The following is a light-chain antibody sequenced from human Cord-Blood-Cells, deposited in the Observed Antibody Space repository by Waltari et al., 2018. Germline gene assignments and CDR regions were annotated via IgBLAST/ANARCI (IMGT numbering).Light chain of an antibody. Sequence: IQLTQSPSSLSASVGDRVTITCRASQGISSYLAWYQQKPGNAPTLLIYAASTLQSGVPSRVSGSGSETDFTLTISSLQPEGLATYYCQQHNSYPITFGQGTRLEIK. J-gene: IGKJ5*01. CDR2: AAS. CDR3: QQHNSYPIT. CDR1: QGISSY. V-gene: IGKV1-9*01.